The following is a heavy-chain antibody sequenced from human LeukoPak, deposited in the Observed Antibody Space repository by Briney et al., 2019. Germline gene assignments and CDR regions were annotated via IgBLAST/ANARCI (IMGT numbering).Heavy chain of an antibody. V-gene: IGHV3-23*01. CDR1: GFIVSGDF. J-gene: IGHJ4*02. CDR2: ISGSGGST. Sequence: GGSLRLSCAASGFIVSGDFMSWVRQAPGKGLEWVSVISGSGGSTYYADSVKGRFTISRDNSKNTLYLQMNSLRAEDTAVYYCAKDEADDYGDPGFDYWGQGTLVTVSS. CDR3: AKDEADDYGDPGFDY. D-gene: IGHD4-17*01.